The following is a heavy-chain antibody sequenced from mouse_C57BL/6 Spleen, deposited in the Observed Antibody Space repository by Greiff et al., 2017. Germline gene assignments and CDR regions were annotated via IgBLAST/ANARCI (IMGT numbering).Heavy chain of an antibody. CDR3: ARRETGYYFDY. J-gene: IGHJ2*01. Sequence: EVLLQQSGPVLVKPGASVKMSCKASGYTFTDYYMNWVKQSHGKSLEWIGVINPYNGGTSYNQKFKGKATLTVDKSSSTAYMELNSLTSEDSAVSYCARRETGYYFDYWGQGTTLTVSA. CDR2: INPYNGGT. CDR1: GYTFTDYY. D-gene: IGHD4-1*01. V-gene: IGHV1-19*01.